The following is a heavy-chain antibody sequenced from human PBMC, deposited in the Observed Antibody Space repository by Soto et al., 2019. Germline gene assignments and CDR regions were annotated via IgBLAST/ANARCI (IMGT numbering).Heavy chain of an antibody. D-gene: IGHD2-8*01. CDR2: IGSDGGNT. J-gene: IGHJ4*02. Sequence: EVQLVESGGDLVQPGGSLRLSCAGSGFNFNNYAMFWVRQAPGKGLEYVSAIGSDGGNTWHANSVKGRFIISRDNYKNTLYLQMGSLRLDDMAVYYCAKALVLSGTTFGYFDSWGQGTLVTVSS. CDR1: GFNFNNYA. V-gene: IGHV3-64*01. CDR3: AKALVLSGTTFGYFDS.